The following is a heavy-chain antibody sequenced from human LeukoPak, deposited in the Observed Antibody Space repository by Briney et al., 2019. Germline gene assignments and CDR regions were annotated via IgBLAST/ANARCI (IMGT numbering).Heavy chain of an antibody. J-gene: IGHJ4*02. D-gene: IGHD3-10*01. CDR2: IYPGDSDT. V-gene: IGHV5-51*01. CDR3: ARQTVASGSGSNIDD. Sequence: GESLMISCKGSGSSFIRYWIGWVRQMPGKGLEWMGIIYPGDSDTRYSPSFQGQVTISADKSISTAYLQWNSLKASDTAMYYCARQTVASGSGSNIDDWGQGTLVTVSS. CDR1: GSSFIRYW.